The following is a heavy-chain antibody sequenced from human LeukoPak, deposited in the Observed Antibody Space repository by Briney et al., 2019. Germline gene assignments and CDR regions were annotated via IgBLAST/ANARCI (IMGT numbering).Heavy chain of an antibody. V-gene: IGHV3-7*01. CDR1: GFTFSSSA. J-gene: IGHJ4*02. CDR3: ARDGDGYYY. D-gene: IGHD5-18*01. Sequence: GGSLRLSCAASGFTFSSSAMNWVRQVPGKGLEWVANIKPDGSGTYYVDSVKGRFTISRDNAKNSLYLQMNNLRDEDTAVYYCARDGDGYYYWGQGALVTVSS. CDR2: IKPDGSGT.